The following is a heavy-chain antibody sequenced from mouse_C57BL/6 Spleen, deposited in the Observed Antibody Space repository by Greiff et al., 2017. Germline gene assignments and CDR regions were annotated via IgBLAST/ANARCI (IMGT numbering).Heavy chain of an antibody. Sequence: QVQLQQSGPELVKPGASVKLSCKASGYTFTSYDINWVKQRPGQGLEWIGWIYPRDGSTKYNEKFKGKATLTVDTSSSTAYMELHSLTSEDSAVYFCARSDCSSLYYYAMDYWGQGTSVTVSS. J-gene: IGHJ4*01. CDR3: ARSDCSSLYYYAMDY. CDR1: GYTFTSYD. V-gene: IGHV1-85*01. CDR2: IYPRDGST. D-gene: IGHD1-1*01.